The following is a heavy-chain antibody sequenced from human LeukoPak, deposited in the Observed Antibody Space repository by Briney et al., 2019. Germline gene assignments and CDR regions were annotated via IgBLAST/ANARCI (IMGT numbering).Heavy chain of an antibody. CDR1: GFTFSSYS. J-gene: IGHJ4*02. V-gene: IGHV3-21*01. Sequence: GGSLRLSCAASGFTFSSYSMNWVRQAPGKGLKWVSSISSSSSYIYYADSVKGRFTISRDNAKNSLYLQMNSLRAEDTAVYYCARASYSYDISGWVPFDYWGQGTLVTVSS. D-gene: IGHD3-22*01. CDR3: ARASYSYDISGWVPFDY. CDR2: ISSSSSYI.